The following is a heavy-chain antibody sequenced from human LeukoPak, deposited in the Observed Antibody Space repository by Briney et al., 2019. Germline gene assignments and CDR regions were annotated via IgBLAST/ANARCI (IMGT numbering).Heavy chain of an antibody. CDR3: ASAGNFEYYYYGMDV. V-gene: IGHV1-2*02. D-gene: IGHD6-13*01. CDR2: INPNNGGT. CDR1: GYTFTGYY. Sequence: ASVKVSCKASGYTFTGYYMHRVRQAPGQGLEWMGWINPNNGGTNYAQKFQGRVTMTRDTSISTAYMELSRLRSDDTAVYYCASAGNFEYYYYGMDVWGQGTTVTVSS. J-gene: IGHJ6*02.